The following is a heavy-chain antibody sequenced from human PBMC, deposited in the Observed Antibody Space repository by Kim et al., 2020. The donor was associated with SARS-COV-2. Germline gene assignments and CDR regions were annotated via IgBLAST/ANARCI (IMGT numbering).Heavy chain of an antibody. CDR2: INHSGST. J-gene: IGHJ5*02. CDR3: ARGLTHPGGVAAAGRGNWFDP. CDR1: GGSFSGYY. Sequence: SETLSLTCAAYGGSFSGYYWSWIRQPPGKGLEWIGEINHSGSTNYNPSLKSRVTISVDTSKNQFSLKLSSVTAADTAVYYCARGLTHPGGVAAAGRGNWFDPWGQGTLVTVSS. V-gene: IGHV4-34*01. D-gene: IGHD6-13*01.